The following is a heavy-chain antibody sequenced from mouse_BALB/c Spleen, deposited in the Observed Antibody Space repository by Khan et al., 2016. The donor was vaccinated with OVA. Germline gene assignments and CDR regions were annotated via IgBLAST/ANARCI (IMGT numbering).Heavy chain of an antibody. Sequence: EVQLVESGGDLVKPEGSLKLSCAASGFTFSTYGMSWVRQTPDKRLEWVATISSGGSYTYYPDSVQGRFTISRDNAKNTLFQQMSSLKSEDTAVFYCARRAYYYDSEGMAYWGQGTLVTVAA. J-gene: IGHJ3*01. D-gene: IGHD1-1*01. V-gene: IGHV5-6*01. CDR1: GFTFSTYG. CDR3: ARRAYYYDSEGMAY. CDR2: ISSGGSYT.